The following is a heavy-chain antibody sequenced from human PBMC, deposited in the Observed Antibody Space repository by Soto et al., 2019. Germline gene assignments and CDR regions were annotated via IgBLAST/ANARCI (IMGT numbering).Heavy chain of an antibody. V-gene: IGHV3-48*03. J-gene: IGHJ4*02. CDR2: ITGSGGAM. CDR3: AKVAPFILGSPF. Sequence: HPGGSLRLSCTASGFDFSGSEMNWFRQAPGKGLEWVAYITGSGGAMFHADSVKGRFSISRDNAKNSLFLEMNNLTADDAGVYYCAKVAPFILGSPFWGQGTLVTVSS. CDR1: GFDFSGSE. D-gene: IGHD2-21*01.